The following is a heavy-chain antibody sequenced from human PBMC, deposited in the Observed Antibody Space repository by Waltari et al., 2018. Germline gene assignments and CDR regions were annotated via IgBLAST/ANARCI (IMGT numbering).Heavy chain of an antibody. Sequence: EVHLLESGGGLAQPGGSLRLSCAASGFNFLSYAMSWVRQAPGKGLEWVSGISDSGVITKYADSMKGRFTVSRDNSKNTVFLQLNSLRAEDTAIYYCARHLYSIDYLELGNWGQGTLVTVSS. CDR3: ARHLYSIDYLELGN. J-gene: IGHJ4*02. CDR1: GFNFLSYA. CDR2: ISDSGVIT. V-gene: IGHV3-23*01. D-gene: IGHD3-22*01.